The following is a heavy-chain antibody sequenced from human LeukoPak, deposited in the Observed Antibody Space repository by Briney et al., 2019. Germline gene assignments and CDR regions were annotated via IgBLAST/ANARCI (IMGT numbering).Heavy chain of an antibody. CDR3: ARGALGSGSSYGEWFDP. CDR1: GYTFTGYY. Sequence: ASVKVSCKASGYTFTGYYLHWVRQAPGQGLEWMGWINPNSGGTNYAQKFQGRVTMTRDTSISTAYMELSSLRSEDTAVYYCARGALGSGSSYGEWFDPWGQGTLVTVSS. D-gene: IGHD3-10*02. J-gene: IGHJ5*02. V-gene: IGHV1-2*02. CDR2: INPNSGGT.